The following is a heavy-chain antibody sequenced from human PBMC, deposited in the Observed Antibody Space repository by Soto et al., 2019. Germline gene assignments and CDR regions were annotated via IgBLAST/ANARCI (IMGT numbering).Heavy chain of an antibody. Sequence: PSETLSRTCTVAGGSISSSSYYWGWIRQPPGKGLEWIGSIYYSGSTYYNPSLKSRVTISADTSKTQFSLQLSSVTAADTAVYYCARLYGSGSYSFDPWGQGTLVTVSS. CDR3: ARLYGSGSYSFDP. V-gene: IGHV4-39*01. D-gene: IGHD3-10*01. CDR1: GGSISSSSYY. J-gene: IGHJ5*02. CDR2: IYYSGST.